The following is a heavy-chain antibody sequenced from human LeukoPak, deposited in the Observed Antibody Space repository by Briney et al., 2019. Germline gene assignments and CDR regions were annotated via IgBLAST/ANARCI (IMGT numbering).Heavy chain of an antibody. CDR3: ARDFGIVGARALYYFDY. CDR1: GGSISSYY. V-gene: IGHV4-4*07. D-gene: IGHD1-26*01. Sequence: SETLSLTCTVSGGSISSYYWSWIRQPAGKGLEWIGRIYTSGSTNYNPSLKSRVTMSVDTSKDQFSLKLSSVTAADTAVYYCARDFGIVGARALYYFDYWGQGTLVTVSS. J-gene: IGHJ4*02. CDR2: IYTSGST.